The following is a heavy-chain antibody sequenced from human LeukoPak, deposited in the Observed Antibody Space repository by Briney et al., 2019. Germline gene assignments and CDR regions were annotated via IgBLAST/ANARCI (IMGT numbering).Heavy chain of an antibody. V-gene: IGHV1-18*01. Sequence: ASVTVSCTASGYTFTSYGISWVRQAPGQGLEWMGWISAYNGNTNYAQKLQGRVTMTTDTSTSTAYMELRSLRSDDTAVYYCARDRPRYCRSTSCYGWFDPWGQGTLVTVSS. J-gene: IGHJ5*02. CDR2: ISAYNGNT. CDR1: GYTFTSYG. D-gene: IGHD2-2*01. CDR3: ARDRPRYCRSTSCYGWFDP.